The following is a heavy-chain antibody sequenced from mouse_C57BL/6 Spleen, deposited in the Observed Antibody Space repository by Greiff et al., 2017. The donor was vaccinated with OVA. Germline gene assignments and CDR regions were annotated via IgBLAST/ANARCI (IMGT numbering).Heavy chain of an antibody. CDR2: INPNNGGT. V-gene: IGHV1-26*01. Sequence: VQLQQSGPELVKPGASVKISCKASGYTFTDYYMNWVQQSHGKSLEWIGDINPNNGGTSYNQKFKGKATLTVDKSSSTAYMELRSLTSEDSAVYYCARGYYGKGGAMDYWGQGTSVTVSS. CDR3: ARGYYGKGGAMDY. CDR1: GYTFTDYY. J-gene: IGHJ4*01. D-gene: IGHD2-1*01.